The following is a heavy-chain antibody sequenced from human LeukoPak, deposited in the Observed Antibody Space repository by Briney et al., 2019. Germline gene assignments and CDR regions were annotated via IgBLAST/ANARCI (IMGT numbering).Heavy chain of an antibody. D-gene: IGHD3-3*01. J-gene: IGHJ6*02. Sequence: ASVTVSCKASGYTFTSYGISWVRQAPGQGLEWMGWISAYNGDTNYAQKHKGRVTMTTTTSTSTANMELRSLRSDDTAVYYCARERTTIFGVVIPYYYYGMDVWGQGTTVTVSS. CDR1: GYTFTSYG. V-gene: IGHV1-18*01. CDR3: ARERTTIFGVVIPYYYYGMDV. CDR2: ISAYNGDT.